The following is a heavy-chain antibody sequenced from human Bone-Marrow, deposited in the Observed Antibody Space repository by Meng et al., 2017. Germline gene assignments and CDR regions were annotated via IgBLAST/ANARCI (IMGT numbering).Heavy chain of an antibody. CDR1: GVSVSIGSYY. CDR2: IYYSGST. CDR3: ARWAPSSRTFDY. V-gene: IGHV4-61*01. Sequence: VELVESGLGRVSAAENLSLPCAISGVSVSIGSYYWSWIRQPPGKGLEWIGYIYYSGSTNYNPSLKSRVTISVDTSKNQFSLKLSSVTAADTAVYYCARWAPSSRTFDYWGQGTLVTVSS. D-gene: IGHD6-13*01. J-gene: IGHJ4*02.